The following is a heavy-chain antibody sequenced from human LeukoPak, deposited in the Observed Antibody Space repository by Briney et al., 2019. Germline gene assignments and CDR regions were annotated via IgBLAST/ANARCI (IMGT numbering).Heavy chain of an antibody. J-gene: IGHJ5*01. CDR3: ARGRDGYNSGWFDS. V-gene: IGHV3-30*04. CDR2: ISYDGTKK. CDR1: GFTFSSFA. Sequence: GGSLRLSCAASGFTFSSFAMFWVRQAPGKGLEWVAVISYDGTKKYYADSVKGRFTISRDNSKNTLYLQMNSLRTEDTAVYYCARGRDGYNSGWFDSWGQGTLVPVSS. D-gene: IGHD5-24*01.